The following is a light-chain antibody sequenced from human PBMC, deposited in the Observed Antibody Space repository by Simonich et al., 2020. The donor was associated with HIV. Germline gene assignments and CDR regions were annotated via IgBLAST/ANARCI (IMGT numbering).Light chain of an antibody. CDR2: EVR. J-gene: IGLJ2*01. Sequence: QSALTQPASVSGSPGQSITISCTGTSSDVGGYNYVSWYQQHPGKAPKRLIYEVRKRPSGVSNRFSGAKSGNTASLTISGRQAEDEADYYCSSYTSSSSVVFGGGTKLTVL. CDR1: SSDVGGYNY. V-gene: IGLV2-14*01. CDR3: SSYTSSSSVV.